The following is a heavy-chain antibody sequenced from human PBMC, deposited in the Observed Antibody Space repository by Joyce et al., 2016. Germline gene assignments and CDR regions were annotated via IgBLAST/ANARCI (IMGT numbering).Heavy chain of an antibody. V-gene: IGHV3-74*01. J-gene: IGHJ4*02. CDR3: ARSTEV. CDR1: GFTFSRNW. Sequence: EVQLVESGGGLVQPGGSLRLSCAASGFTFSRNWMHWVRQAPGKGLVWVSHINSDGTMITYADSVKGRFTISRDNAKNTLYLQMSGLRPEDTAMYYCARSTEVWGQGTLVTVSS. CDR2: INSDGTMI.